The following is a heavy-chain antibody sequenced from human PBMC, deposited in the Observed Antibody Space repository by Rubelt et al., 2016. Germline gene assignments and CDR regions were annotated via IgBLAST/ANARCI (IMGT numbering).Heavy chain of an antibody. CDR3: ARDVGGNSVLYYFDY. CDR1: GYTFTSYG. D-gene: IGHD4-23*01. J-gene: IGHJ4*02. CDR2: ISAYNGNT. V-gene: IGHV1-18*01. Sequence: QVQLVQSGAEVKKPGASVKVSCKASGYTFTSYGISWVRQAPGQGLEWMGWISAYNGNTNYAQKLHGRVTMPTDTSTSTAYMELRSLRSDDTAVYYCARDVGGNSVLYYFDYWGQGTLVTVSS.